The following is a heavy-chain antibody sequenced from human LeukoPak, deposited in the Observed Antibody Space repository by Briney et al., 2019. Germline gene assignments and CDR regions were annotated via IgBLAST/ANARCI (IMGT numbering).Heavy chain of an antibody. CDR2: IRSKTYGGTT. V-gene: IGHV3-49*04. D-gene: IGHD1-20*01. Sequence: GGSLRLSCTVSGFTFGDYSMTWVRQAPGKELEWVGFIRSKTYGGTTEYAASVKGRFTISRDDSNSIAYLQMNSLKTEDTAVYYCTRGGGHISGFDYWGQGTLVTVSS. CDR3: TRGGGHISGFDY. J-gene: IGHJ4*02. CDR1: GFTFGDYS.